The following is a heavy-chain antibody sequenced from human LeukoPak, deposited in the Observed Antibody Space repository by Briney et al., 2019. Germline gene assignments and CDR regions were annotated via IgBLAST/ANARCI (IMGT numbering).Heavy chain of an antibody. V-gene: IGHV1-24*01. CDR3: ATGYSSGWTWYNWFDP. CDR2: FDPEDGET. D-gene: IGHD6-19*01. CDR1: GYTLTELS. Sequence: ASVKVSCKVSGYTLTELSMHWVRQAPGKGLEWMGGFDPEDGETIYAQKFQGRATMTEDTSTDTAYMELSSLRSEDTAVYYCATGYSSGWTWYNWFDPWGQGTLVTVSS. J-gene: IGHJ5*02.